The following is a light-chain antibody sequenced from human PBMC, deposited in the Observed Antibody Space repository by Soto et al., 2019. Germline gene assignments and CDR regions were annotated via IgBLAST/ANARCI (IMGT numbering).Light chain of an antibody. V-gene: IGKV3D-20*02. CDR2: GAS. J-gene: IGKJ4*01. CDR1: QSVSSGY. Sequence: EIVLTQSPGTLSLSPGERATLSCRASQSVSSGYLAWYQHKPGQAPRLLIFGASIRSAGIPDRFTGSGSGTDFTLTISSLEPEDFAVYYCQQRSNWGLTFGGGTKVEIK. CDR3: QQRSNWGLT.